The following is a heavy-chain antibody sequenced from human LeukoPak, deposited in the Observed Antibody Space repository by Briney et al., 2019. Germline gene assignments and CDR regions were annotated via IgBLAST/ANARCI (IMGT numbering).Heavy chain of an antibody. V-gene: IGHV4-4*07. J-gene: IGHJ3*02. CDR3: ARGRYCSATTCSGGDAFDI. Sequence: PSETLSLTCTVSGSISGYYWSWIRQPAGRGLEWIGRIYTRGSTNYNPSLQSRVSMSVDSSKSQFSLRLTSVTAADTAIYYCARGRYCSATTCSGGDAFDIWGQGTVVTVSS. CDR1: GSISGYY. D-gene: IGHD2-8*02. CDR2: IYTRGST.